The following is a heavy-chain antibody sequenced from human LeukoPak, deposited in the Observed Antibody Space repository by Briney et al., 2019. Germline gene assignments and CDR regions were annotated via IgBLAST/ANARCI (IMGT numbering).Heavy chain of an antibody. D-gene: IGHD2-15*01. CDR2: ISGSGGST. J-gene: IGHJ3*02. Sequence: GGSLRLSCAASGFTFSSYWMSWVRQAPGKGLEWVSAISGSGGSTYYADSVKGRFTISRDNSKNTLYLQMNSLRAEDTAVYYCAKDFWSDIVVVVAANAFDIWGQGTMVTVSS. V-gene: IGHV3-23*01. CDR1: GFTFSSYW. CDR3: AKDFWSDIVVVVAANAFDI.